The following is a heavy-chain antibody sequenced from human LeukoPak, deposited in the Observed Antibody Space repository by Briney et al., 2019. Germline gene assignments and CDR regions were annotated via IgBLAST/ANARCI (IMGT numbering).Heavy chain of an antibody. D-gene: IGHD6-25*01. J-gene: IGHJ4*02. CDR2: IYHSGST. CDR1: GGSISSYY. CDR3: ARGAAGGDYVGY. Sequence: SETLSLTCTVSGGSISSYYWSWIRQPPGKGLEWIGYIYHSGSTNYNPSLKSRVTITVDTSKNQFSLKLSSVTAADTAVYYCARGAAGGDYVGYWGQGTLVTVSS. V-gene: IGHV4-59*13.